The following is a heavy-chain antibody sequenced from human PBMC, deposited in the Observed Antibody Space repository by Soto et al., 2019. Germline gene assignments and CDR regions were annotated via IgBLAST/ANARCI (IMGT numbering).Heavy chain of an antibody. CDR2: IYYSGST. Sequence: QLQLQESGPGLVKPSETLSLTCTVSGGSISSSSYYWGWIRQPPGKGLEWIGSIYYSGSTYYNPSLKSRVTISVDTSKNQFSLKLSSVTAADTAVYYCARHYEAYYYYMDVWGKGTTVTVSS. CDR1: GGSISSSSYY. J-gene: IGHJ6*03. D-gene: IGHD3-3*01. V-gene: IGHV4-39*01. CDR3: ARHYEAYYYYMDV.